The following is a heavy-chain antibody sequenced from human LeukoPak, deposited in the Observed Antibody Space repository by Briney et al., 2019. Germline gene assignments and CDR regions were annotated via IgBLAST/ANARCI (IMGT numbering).Heavy chain of an antibody. J-gene: IGHJ4*02. CDR1: GFIFTNYG. V-gene: IGHV3-30*18. D-gene: IGHD6-6*01. CDR2: ISFDGRIE. Sequence: GGSLRLSCAASGFIFTNYGMHWVRQAPGKGLEWVAIISFDGRIEYYVDSVKGRFTISRDKSKKSLYLQMNSLRAEDTAVYYCANVPGDYWGQGTLVTVSS. CDR3: ANVPGDY.